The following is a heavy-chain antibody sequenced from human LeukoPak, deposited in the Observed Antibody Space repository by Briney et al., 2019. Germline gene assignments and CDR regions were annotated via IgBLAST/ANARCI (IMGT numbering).Heavy chain of an antibody. D-gene: IGHD6-19*01. CDR2: ISGSGGST. CDR3: AKAYSSGWSLFDY. CDR1: GFTFRSYA. Sequence: GGSLRLSCAASGFTFRSYAMSWVRQAPGKGLEWVSAISGSGGSTYYADSVKGRFTISRDNSKNTLYLQMNSLRAEDTAVYYCAKAYSSGWSLFDYWGQGTLVTVSS. J-gene: IGHJ4*02. V-gene: IGHV3-23*01.